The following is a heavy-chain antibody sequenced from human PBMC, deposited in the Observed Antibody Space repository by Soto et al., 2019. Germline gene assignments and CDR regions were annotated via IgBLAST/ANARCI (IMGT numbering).Heavy chain of an antibody. D-gene: IGHD2-21*02. CDR1: GGSISSYY. V-gene: IGHV4-59*08. J-gene: IGHJ4*02. Sequence: SSETLYLTCTVSGGSISSYYWSWIRQPPGKGLEWIGYIYYSGSTNYNPSLKSRVTISVDTSKNQFSLKLSSVTAADTAVYYCARRVVTAHWGYYFDHWGQGTLVTVSS. CDR2: IYYSGST. CDR3: ARRVVTAHWGYYFDH.